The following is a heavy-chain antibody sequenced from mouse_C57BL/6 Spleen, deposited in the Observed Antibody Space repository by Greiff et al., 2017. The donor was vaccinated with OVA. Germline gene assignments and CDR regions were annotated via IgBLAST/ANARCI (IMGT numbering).Heavy chain of an antibody. CDR2: INPNNGGT. J-gene: IGHJ2*01. CDR1: GYTFTDYY. V-gene: IGHV1-26*01. D-gene: IGHD1-1*01. Sequence: EVQLQQSGPELVKPGASVKISCKASGYTFTDYYMNWVKQSHGKSLEWIGDINPNNGGTSYNQKFKGKATLTVDKSSSTAYMELRSLTSEDSAVYYCARRILRNYFDYWGQGTTLTVSS. CDR3: ARRILRNYFDY.